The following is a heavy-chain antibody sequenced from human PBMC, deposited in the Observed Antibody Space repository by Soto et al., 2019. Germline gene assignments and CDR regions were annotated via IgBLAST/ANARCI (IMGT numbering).Heavy chain of an antibody. D-gene: IGHD3-3*02. Sequence: QVQLVESGGGVVQPGGSLRLSCAASGFTFSTYAMHWVRQAPGKGLEWVALISSDGSSKYYADSVKGRFTISRDNSKNTLYLQMNRLRADDTAVYYCARPFVEWLFFLAFDIWGQGTMFAVSS. CDR1: GFTFSTYA. CDR3: ARPFVEWLFFLAFDI. V-gene: IGHV3-30*03. J-gene: IGHJ3*02. CDR2: ISSDGSSK.